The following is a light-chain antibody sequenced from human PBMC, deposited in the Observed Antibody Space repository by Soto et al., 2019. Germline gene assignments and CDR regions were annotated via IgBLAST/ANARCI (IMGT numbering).Light chain of an antibody. CDR1: QSLLHSNGYNY. J-gene: IGKJ3*01. V-gene: IGKV2-28*01. CDR3: MQALQTPLFT. CDR2: LGS. Sequence: DIVMTQSPLSLPVTPGGPASISCRSSQSLLHSNGYNYWDWYLQKPGQSPQLLIYLGSNRASGVPDRFSGSGSGTEFTLNISRVDAEDVGVYYCMQALQTPLFTFGPGTKVDIK.